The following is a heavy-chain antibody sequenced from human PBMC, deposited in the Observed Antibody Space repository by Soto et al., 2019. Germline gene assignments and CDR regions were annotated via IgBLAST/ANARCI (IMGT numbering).Heavy chain of an antibody. CDR1: GFNFIDYA. Sequence: EVQLLESGGGLVQPGGSLRLSCAASGFNFIDYAVSWVRQAPGQGLEWVSSISGSGVSTYYADSVKGRFTVSRDNSKKTLYLERDSVRADGTADYYYAKHIVATFYFDSWCQGTLVTVCS. CDR2: ISGSGVST. J-gene: IGHJ4*02. D-gene: IGHD5-12*01. CDR3: AKHIVATFYFDS. V-gene: IGHV3-23*01.